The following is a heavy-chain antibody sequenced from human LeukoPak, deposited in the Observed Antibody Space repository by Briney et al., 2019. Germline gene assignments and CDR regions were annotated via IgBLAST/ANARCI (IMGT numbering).Heavy chain of an antibody. CDR3: ARSLRTDFDH. V-gene: IGHV3-30-3*01. Sequence: PGRSLRLSCAASGFTFSSYAMHWVRQAPGKGLEWVAVISYDGSNKYYADSVKGRFTISRDNSKNTLYLQMNSLRAEDTAVYYCARSLRTDFDHWGQGTLVTVSS. CDR1: GFTFSSYA. CDR2: ISYDGSNK. J-gene: IGHJ4*02.